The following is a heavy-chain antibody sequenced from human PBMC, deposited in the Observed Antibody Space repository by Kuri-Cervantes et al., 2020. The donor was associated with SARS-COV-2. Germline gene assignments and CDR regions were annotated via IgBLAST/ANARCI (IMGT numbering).Heavy chain of an antibody. CDR2: VSYDGSNK. CDR3: AKDRVGVLDS. Sequence: GGSLRLSCAASGFSFSHSAMHWIRQAPGKGLEWVAIVSYDGSNKYYADSVKGRFTISRDNSNNTLYLQVNSLRAEDTALYYCAKDRVGVLDSWGQGTQVTVSS. J-gene: IGHJ5*01. CDR1: GFSFSHSA. D-gene: IGHD2-21*01. V-gene: IGHV3-30-3*01.